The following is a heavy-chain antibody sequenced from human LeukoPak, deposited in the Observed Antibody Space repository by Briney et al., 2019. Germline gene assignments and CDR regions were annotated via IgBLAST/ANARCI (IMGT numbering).Heavy chain of an antibody. CDR1: GYTFTGYY. V-gene: IGHV1-2*02. J-gene: IGHJ4*02. Sequence: ASVKVSCKASGYTFTGYYMHWVRQAPGQGLEWMGWINPNSGGTNYAQKFQGRVTMTRDTSISTAYMELSRLRSDDTAVYYCARASSIAAAGMGGIFDYWGQGTLVTVSS. D-gene: IGHD6-13*01. CDR3: ARASSIAAAGMGGIFDY. CDR2: INPNSGGT.